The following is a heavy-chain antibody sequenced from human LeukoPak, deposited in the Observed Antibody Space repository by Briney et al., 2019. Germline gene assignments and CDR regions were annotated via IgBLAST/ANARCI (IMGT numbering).Heavy chain of an antibody. CDR2: IYYSGST. Sequence: NASETLSLTCTVSGGSISSYYWGWIRQPPAKGLEWIGSIYYSGSTYYNPSLKSRITISVDMSKNQFSLKLSSVTAADTALYYCARHSGLRSPFDPWGQGALVTVTS. D-gene: IGHD3-3*01. J-gene: IGHJ5*02. CDR3: ARHSGLRSPFDP. V-gene: IGHV4-39*01. CDR1: GGSISSYY.